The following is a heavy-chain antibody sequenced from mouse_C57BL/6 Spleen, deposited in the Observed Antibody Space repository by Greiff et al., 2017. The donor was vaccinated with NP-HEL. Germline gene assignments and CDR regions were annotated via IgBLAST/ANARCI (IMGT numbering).Heavy chain of an antibody. D-gene: IGHD1-1*01. J-gene: IGHJ2*01. V-gene: IGHV1-80*01. Sequence: QVQLQQSGAELVKPGASVKISCKASGYAFSCYWMNWVKQRPGKGLEWIGQIYPGDGDTNYNGKFKGKATLTADKSSSTAYMQLSSLTSEDSAVYFCARSETTVVEDFDYWGQGTTLTVSS. CDR2: IYPGDGDT. CDR1: GYAFSCYW. CDR3: ARSETTVVEDFDY.